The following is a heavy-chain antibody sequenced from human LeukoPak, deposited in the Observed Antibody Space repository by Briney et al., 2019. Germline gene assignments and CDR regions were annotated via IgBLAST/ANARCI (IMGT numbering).Heavy chain of an antibody. CDR3: AKDLIAVTSKDFDY. CDR2: ISGSGGST. V-gene: IGHV3-23*01. J-gene: IGHJ4*02. CDR1: GFTFSSYA. D-gene: IGHD2-21*01. Sequence: GGSLRLSCATSGFTFSSYAMSWVRQAPGKGLEWVSAISGSGGSTYYADSVKGRFTISRDNSRNTLYLQMNSLRAEDTAVYYCAKDLIAVTSKDFDYWGQGTLVTVSS.